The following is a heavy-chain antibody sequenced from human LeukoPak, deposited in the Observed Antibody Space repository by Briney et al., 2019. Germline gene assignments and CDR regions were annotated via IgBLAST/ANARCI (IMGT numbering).Heavy chain of an antibody. CDR1: GYTFTSYA. CDR3: ARSRYSSSWYPIFDY. J-gene: IGHJ4*02. D-gene: IGHD6-13*01. Sequence: ASVKVSFTASGYTFTSYAMHWVRQAPGQRLEWMGWINAGNGNTKYSQKFQGRVTITRDTSASTAYMELSSLRSEDTAVYYCARSRYSSSWYPIFDYWGQGTLVTVSS. CDR2: INAGNGNT. V-gene: IGHV1-3*01.